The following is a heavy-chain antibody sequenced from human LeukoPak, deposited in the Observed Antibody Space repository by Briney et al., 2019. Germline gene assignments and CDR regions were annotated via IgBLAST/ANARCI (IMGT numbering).Heavy chain of an antibody. V-gene: IGHV1-2*02. CDR2: INPNSGGT. CDR1: GYTFTDHY. J-gene: IGHJ5*02. CDR3: AREIDYGSDPVAWFDP. D-gene: IGHD3-10*01. Sequence: GASVKVSCKASGYTFTDHYMHWVRQAPGQGLEWMGWINPNSGGTTYAQKFQGRVTMTRDTSISTAYMELYRLRSDDTAIYYCAREIDYGSDPVAWFDPWGQGTLVTVSS.